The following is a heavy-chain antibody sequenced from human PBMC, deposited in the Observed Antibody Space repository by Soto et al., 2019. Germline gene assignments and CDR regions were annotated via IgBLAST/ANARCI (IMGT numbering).Heavy chain of an antibody. CDR2: IKQDGSEK. CDR3: ARDPVAARYYFDY. J-gene: IGHJ4*01. V-gene: IGHV3-7*03. CDR1: GFTFSSYW. D-gene: IGHD6-13*01. Sequence: SLRLSCAASGFTFSSYWMRWVRQAPGKGLEWVANIKQDGSEKYYLDSVKGRFTISRDNAKNSLYLQMNSLRAEDTAVYYCARDPVAARYYFDYWGHGTLVTISS.